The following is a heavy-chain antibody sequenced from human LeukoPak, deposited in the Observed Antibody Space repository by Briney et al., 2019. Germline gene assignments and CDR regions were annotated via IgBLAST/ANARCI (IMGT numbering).Heavy chain of an antibody. D-gene: IGHD3-10*01. CDR3: LRFGELSGWAPYYYGMDV. J-gene: IGHJ6*02. CDR1: GGSISSGDYY. Sequence: PSETLSLTCTVSGGSISSGDYYWSWIRQPPGKGLEWIGYIYYSGITYYNLSLRSRVTISVDTSKNQFSLKLSSVTAADTAVYYCLRFGELSGWAPYYYGMDVWGQGTTVTVSS. V-gene: IGHV4-30-4*03. CDR2: IYYSGIT.